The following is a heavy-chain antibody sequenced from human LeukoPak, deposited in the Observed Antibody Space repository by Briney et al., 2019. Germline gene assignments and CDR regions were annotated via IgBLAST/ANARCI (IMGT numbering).Heavy chain of an antibody. CDR1: GFTLRSYG. Sequence: GGSLRLSCAASGFTLRSYGMSWVRQAPGKGLEWVSAISSSGGSTYYADSVKGRFTISRDNSKNTLYLQMNSLRAEDTAVYYCAKDVSLLWFGELSNAFDIWGQGTMVTVSS. D-gene: IGHD3-10*01. J-gene: IGHJ3*02. V-gene: IGHV3-23*01. CDR3: AKDVSLLWFGELSNAFDI. CDR2: ISSSGGST.